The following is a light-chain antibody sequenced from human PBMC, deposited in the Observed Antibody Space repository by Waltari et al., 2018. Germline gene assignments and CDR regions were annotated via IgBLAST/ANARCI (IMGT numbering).Light chain of an antibody. V-gene: IGLV3-19*01. CDR3: SSRNGRASQVV. Sequence: SSGLTQDPAVSVALGQTIRITCRGDSLRTSYASWYQVKTGQAPVLVMFGKDKRPSGVTDRISGESSETTSSLIITGAQAEDEADYYCSSRNGRASQVVFAGGTKVTVL. CDR1: SLRTSY. J-gene: IGLJ2*01. CDR2: GKD.